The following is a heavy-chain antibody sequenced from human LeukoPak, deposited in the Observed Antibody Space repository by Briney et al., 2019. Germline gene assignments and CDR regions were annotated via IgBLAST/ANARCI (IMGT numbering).Heavy chain of an antibody. D-gene: IGHD3-22*01. CDR1: GFTFSDYY. CDR3: ARDPPAGDSSGSFDY. Sequence: GGSLRLSCAASGFTFSDYYMSWIRQAPGKGLEWVSYISSSGSTIYYADSVKGRFTISRDNAKNSLYLQMNSLRAEDTAVYHCARDPPAGDSSGSFDYWGQGTLVTVSS. J-gene: IGHJ4*02. CDR2: ISSSGSTI. V-gene: IGHV3-11*01.